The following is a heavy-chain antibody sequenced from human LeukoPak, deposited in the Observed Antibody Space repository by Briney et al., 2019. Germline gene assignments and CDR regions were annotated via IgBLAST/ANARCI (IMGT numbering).Heavy chain of an antibody. CDR2: IYYSGST. CDR1: GGSISSSSYY. CDR3: VRLGSGRAFKNYYMDV. Sequence: SETLSLTCTVSGGSISSSSYYWGWIRQPPGKGLEWIGSIYYSGSTYYNPSLKSRVTISVDTSKNQFSLKLSSVTAADTAVYYCVRLGSGRAFKNYYMDVWGKGTTVTISS. J-gene: IGHJ6*03. D-gene: IGHD1-26*01. V-gene: IGHV4-39*01.